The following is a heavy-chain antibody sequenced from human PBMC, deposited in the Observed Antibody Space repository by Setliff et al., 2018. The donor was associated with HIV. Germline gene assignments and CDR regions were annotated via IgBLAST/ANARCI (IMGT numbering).Heavy chain of an antibody. D-gene: IGHD2-15*01. CDR3: ARGVVGSYYDYVNIYYHDYIDL. V-gene: IGHV4-38-2*01. Sequence: SETLSLTCAVSGFSVTSDYFWGWIRQAPGKGLEWFGSVRHGGGTYYNPSLNNRVTMSVDRSKNHFSLNLESVTAADTAVYFCARGVVGSYYDYVNIYYHDYIDLWGKGTTVTVSS. CDR2: VRHGGGT. CDR1: GFSVTSDYF. J-gene: IGHJ6*03.